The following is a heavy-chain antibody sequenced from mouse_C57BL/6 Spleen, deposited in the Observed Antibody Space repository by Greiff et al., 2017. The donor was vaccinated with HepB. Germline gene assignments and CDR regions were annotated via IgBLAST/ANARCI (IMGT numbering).Heavy chain of an antibody. CDR3: AATTVVAARYFDY. CDR1: GYAFSSSW. V-gene: IGHV1-82*01. Sequence: VQLQQSGPELVKPGASVKISCKASGYAFSSSWMNWVKQRPGKGLEWIGRIYPGDGDTNYNGKFKGKATLTADKSSSTAYMQLSSLTSEDSAVDFCAATTVVAARYFDYWGQGTTRTVSS. CDR2: IYPGDGDT. D-gene: IGHD1-1*01. J-gene: IGHJ2*01.